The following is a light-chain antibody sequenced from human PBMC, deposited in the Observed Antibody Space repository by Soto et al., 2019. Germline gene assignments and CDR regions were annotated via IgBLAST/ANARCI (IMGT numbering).Light chain of an antibody. CDR3: QQYNNWPTGT. CDR2: GAS. V-gene: IGKV3-15*01. J-gene: IGKJ3*01. Sequence: EIVMTQSPATLSVSPGERATLSCRASQSVSRNLAWYQQKPGQAPRLLIYGASTRAIGIPARFSGSGSGTEFILTISSLQSEYFAVYYCQQYNNWPTGTFGPGTTVDIK. CDR1: QSVSRN.